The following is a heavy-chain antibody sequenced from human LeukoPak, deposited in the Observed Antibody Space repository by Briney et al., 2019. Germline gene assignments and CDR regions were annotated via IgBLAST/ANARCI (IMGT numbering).Heavy chain of an antibody. CDR1: GFTFSSYW. CDR2: IKQDGSEK. D-gene: IGHD3-3*01. CDR3: ARDGFWSGYDAFDI. Sequence: GGSLRLSCAASGFTFSSYWMSWVRQAPGKGLEWVANIKQDGSEKYYVDSVKGRFTIPRDNAKNSLCLQMNSLRAEDTAVYYCARDGFWSGYDAFDIWGQGTMVTVSS. V-gene: IGHV3-7*01. J-gene: IGHJ3*02.